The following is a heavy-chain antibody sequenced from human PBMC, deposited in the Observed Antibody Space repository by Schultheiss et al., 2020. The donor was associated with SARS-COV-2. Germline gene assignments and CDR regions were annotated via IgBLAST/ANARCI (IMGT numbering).Heavy chain of an antibody. CDR1: GFTFSSYA. CDR3: AQQSIAARLNYYYYGMDV. J-gene: IGHJ6*02. Sequence: GESLKISCAASGFTFSSYAMSWVRQAPGKGLEWVSAISGSGGSTYYADSVKGRFTISRDNAKNSLYLQMNSLRAEDTAVYYCAQQSIAARLNYYYYGMDVWGQGTTVTVSS. V-gene: IGHV3-23*01. CDR2: ISGSGGST. D-gene: IGHD6-6*01.